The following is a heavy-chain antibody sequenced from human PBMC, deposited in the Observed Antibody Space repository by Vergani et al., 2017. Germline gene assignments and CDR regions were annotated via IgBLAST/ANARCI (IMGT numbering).Heavy chain of an antibody. J-gene: IGHJ6*02. CDR1: GYTFTGYY. V-gene: IGHV1-2*02. CDR2: INPNSGGT. CDR3: AREVRARDIAAAAQTPYYYYGMDV. Sequence: QVQLVQSGAEVKKPGASVKVSCKASGYTFTGYYMHWVRQAPGQGLEWMGWINPNSGGTNYAQKFQGRVTMTRDTSISTAYMGLSRLRSDDTAVYYCAREVRARDIAAAAQTPYYYYGMDVWGQGTTVTVSS. D-gene: IGHD6-13*01.